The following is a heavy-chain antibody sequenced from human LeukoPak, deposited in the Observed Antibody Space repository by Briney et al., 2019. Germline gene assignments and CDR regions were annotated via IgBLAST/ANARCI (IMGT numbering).Heavy chain of an antibody. CDR1: GGSISSHY. CDR2: IYYSGST. V-gene: IGHV4-59*11. J-gene: IGHJ5*02. CDR3: ARALLRYFDWSLGWFDP. D-gene: IGHD3-9*01. Sequence: SETLSLTCTVSGGSISSHYWSWIRQPPGKGLEWIGYIYYSGSTNYNPSLKSRVTKSVDTSKNQFSLKLSSVTAADTAVYYCARALLRYFDWSLGWFDPWGQGTLVTVSS.